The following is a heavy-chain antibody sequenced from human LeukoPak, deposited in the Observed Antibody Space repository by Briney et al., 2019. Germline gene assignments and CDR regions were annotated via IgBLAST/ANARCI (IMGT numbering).Heavy chain of an antibody. Sequence: GGSLRLSCAASGFTFSNYAMHWVRQAPGKGLERVAVISYDGSNKYYADSVKGRFTISRDNSKNTLYLQMNSLRAEDTAVYYCARGYYDILTPWSYWGQGTLVTVSS. D-gene: IGHD3-9*01. CDR3: ARGYYDILTPWSY. CDR1: GFTFSNYA. J-gene: IGHJ4*02. CDR2: ISYDGSNK. V-gene: IGHV3-30*04.